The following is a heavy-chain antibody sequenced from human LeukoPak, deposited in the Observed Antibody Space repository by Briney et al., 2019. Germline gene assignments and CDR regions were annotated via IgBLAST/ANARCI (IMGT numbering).Heavy chain of an antibody. CDR3: AGGVRYFDWLPPDY. D-gene: IGHD3-9*01. Sequence: PSETLSLTCAVYGGSFSGYYWSWIRQPPGKGLEWIGEINHSGSTNYNPSLKSRVTISVDTSKNQFSLKLSSVTAADTAVYYCAGGVRYFDWLPPDYWGQGTLVTVSS. CDR1: GGSFSGYY. CDR2: INHSGST. J-gene: IGHJ4*02. V-gene: IGHV4-34*01.